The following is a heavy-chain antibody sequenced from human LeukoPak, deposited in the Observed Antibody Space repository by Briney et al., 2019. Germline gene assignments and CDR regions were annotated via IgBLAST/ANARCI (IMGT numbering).Heavy chain of an antibody. D-gene: IGHD6-19*01. CDR1: GFTFSSYW. Sequence: GGSLRLSCAASGFTFSSYWMSWVRQAPGKGLEWVAVISYDGSNKYYADSVKGRFTISRDNSKNTLYLQMNSLRAEDTAVYYCAKIRGSGNYYYYYYGMDVWGQGTTVTVSS. CDR3: AKIRGSGNYYYYYYGMDV. V-gene: IGHV3-30*18. J-gene: IGHJ6*02. CDR2: ISYDGSNK.